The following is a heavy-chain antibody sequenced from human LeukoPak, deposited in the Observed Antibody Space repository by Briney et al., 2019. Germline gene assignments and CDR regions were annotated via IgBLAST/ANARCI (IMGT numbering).Heavy chain of an antibody. CDR2: INHSGST. D-gene: IGHD3-10*01. J-gene: IGHJ5*02. Sequence: PSETLSLTCAVYGGSFSGYYWSWIRQPPGKGLEWIGEINHSGSTNYNPSLKSRVTISVDTSKNQFSLKLSSVTAADTAVYYCARCFGAPGWFDPWGQGTLVTVSS. CDR1: GGSFSGYY. CDR3: ARCFGAPGWFDP. V-gene: IGHV4-34*01.